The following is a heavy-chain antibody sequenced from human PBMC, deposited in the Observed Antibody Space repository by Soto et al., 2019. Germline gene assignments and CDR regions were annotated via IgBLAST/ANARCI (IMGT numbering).Heavy chain of an antibody. CDR2: INPNSGGT. Sequence: ASVEVSCKXSGYTFTGYYMHWVRQAPGQGLEWMGWINPNSGGTNYAQKFQGRVTMTRDTSISTAYMELSRLRSDDTAVYYRARSLPLVAAAGTEFDYWGQGTLVTVSS. CDR3: ARSLPLVAAAGTEFDY. J-gene: IGHJ4*02. D-gene: IGHD6-13*01. V-gene: IGHV1-2*02. CDR1: GYTFTGYY.